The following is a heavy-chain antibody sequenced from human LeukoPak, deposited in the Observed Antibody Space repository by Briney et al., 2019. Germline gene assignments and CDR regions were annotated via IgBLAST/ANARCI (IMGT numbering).Heavy chain of an antibody. D-gene: IGHD3-3*01. CDR2: IKQDGSEK. CDR3: ASQYYDFWSGYFFPYYFDY. V-gene: IGHV3-7*01. CDR1: GFTFSSYW. Sequence: GGSLRLSCAASGFTFSSYWMSWVRQAPGKGLEWVANIKQDGSEKYYVDSVKGRFTISRDNAKNSLYLQMNSLRAEDTAVYYCASQYYDFWSGYFFPYYFDYWGQGTLVTVSS. J-gene: IGHJ4*02.